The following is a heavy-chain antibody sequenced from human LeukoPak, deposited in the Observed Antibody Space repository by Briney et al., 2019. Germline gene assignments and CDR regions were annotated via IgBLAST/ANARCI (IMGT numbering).Heavy chain of an antibody. V-gene: IGHV4-31*03. CDR3: ARAVTMIVVVTRRPDAFDI. CDR2: IYYSGST. J-gene: IGHJ3*02. D-gene: IGHD3-22*01. Sequence: TSQTLSLTCTVSGGSISSGGYYWSWIRQHPGKGLEWIGYIYYSGSTYYNPSLKSRVTISADTSKNQFSLKLSSVTAADTAVYYCARAVTMIVVVTRRPDAFDIWGQGTMVTVSS. CDR1: GGSISSGGYY.